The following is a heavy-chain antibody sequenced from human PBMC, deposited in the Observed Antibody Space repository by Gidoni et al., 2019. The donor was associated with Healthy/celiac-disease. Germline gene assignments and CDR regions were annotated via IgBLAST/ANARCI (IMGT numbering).Heavy chain of an antibody. CDR3: ARGYYDSSGYYYDY. V-gene: IGHV3-7*01. CDR2: IKQDGSEK. Sequence: GLEWVANIKQDGSEKYYVDSVKGRFTISRDNAKNSLYLQMNSLRAEDTAVYYCARGYYDSSGYYYDYWGQGTLVTVSS. D-gene: IGHD3-22*01. J-gene: IGHJ4*02.